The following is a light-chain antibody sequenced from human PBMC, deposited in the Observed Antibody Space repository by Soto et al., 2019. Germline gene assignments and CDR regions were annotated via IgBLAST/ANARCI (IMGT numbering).Light chain of an antibody. CDR2: DSS. Sequence: EIVLTQSPSTLSWSPGERATLSWGASQSLSSNFLAWYQQKPGQPPRLLIYDSSTRATGFPDRFSGSGYGTDFNLTIIRLETEDFAVYYCQQYDISPWTFGQGTKVDIK. V-gene: IGKV3D-20*01. J-gene: IGKJ1*01. CDR1: QSLSSNF. CDR3: QQYDISPWT.